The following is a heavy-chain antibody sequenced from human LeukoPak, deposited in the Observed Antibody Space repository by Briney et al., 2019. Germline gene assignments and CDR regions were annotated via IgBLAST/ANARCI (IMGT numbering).Heavy chain of an antibody. J-gene: IGHJ4*02. D-gene: IGHD3-22*01. Sequence: GGFLRLSCAASGFTFSSYAMHWVRQAPGKGLEWVAVISYDGSNKYYADSVKGRFTISRDNSKNTLYLQMNSLRAEDTAVYYCARETITYYYDSWGQGTLVTVSS. CDR3: ARETITYYYDS. CDR2: ISYDGSNK. CDR1: GFTFSSYA. V-gene: IGHV3-30-3*01.